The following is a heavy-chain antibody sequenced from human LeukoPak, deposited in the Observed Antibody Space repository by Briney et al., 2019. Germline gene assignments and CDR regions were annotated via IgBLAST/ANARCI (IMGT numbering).Heavy chain of an antibody. V-gene: IGHV4-34*01. J-gene: IGHJ4*02. CDR1: GGSFSGYY. Sequence: SETLSLTCAVYGGSFSGYYWSWIRQPPGKGLEWIGEINHSGSTNYNPSLKSRVTISVDTSKNQFSLKLSSVTAADTAVYYCARFRAARPNTPYYFDYWGQGTLVTVSS. D-gene: IGHD6-6*01. CDR3: ARFRAARPNTPYYFDY. CDR2: INHSGST.